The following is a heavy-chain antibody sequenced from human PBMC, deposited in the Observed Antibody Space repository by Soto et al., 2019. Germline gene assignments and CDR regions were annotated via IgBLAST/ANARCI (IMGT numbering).Heavy chain of an antibody. CDR2: ISGSGGSP. CDR3: AKEYSSSLSEFDAFDI. V-gene: IGHV3-23*01. D-gene: IGHD6-6*01. Sequence: GRSLRLSVGASDFTFRSTAMSWVRQAPGKELDCLSSISGSGGSPYYADSVKGRFSISRDNSKTTLYLQMNSLRGEETAVYYCAKEYSSSLSEFDAFDIWGQGTMGTGSS. J-gene: IGHJ3*02. CDR1: DFTFRSTA.